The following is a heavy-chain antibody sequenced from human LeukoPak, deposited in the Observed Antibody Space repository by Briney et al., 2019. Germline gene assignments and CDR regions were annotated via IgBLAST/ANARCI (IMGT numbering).Heavy chain of an antibody. Sequence: GRSLRLSCAASGFTFSSYAMHWVRQAPGKGLEWLAVTSYGGSNQYYADSVKGRFTLSRDNSKKTVYLQMTSLRPEDTAVYYCAREWRVVAATSAAFDIWGQGTMVTVSS. D-gene: IGHD2-15*01. CDR1: GFTFSSYA. J-gene: IGHJ3*02. CDR3: AREWRVVAATSAAFDI. V-gene: IGHV3-30-3*01. CDR2: TSYGGSNQ.